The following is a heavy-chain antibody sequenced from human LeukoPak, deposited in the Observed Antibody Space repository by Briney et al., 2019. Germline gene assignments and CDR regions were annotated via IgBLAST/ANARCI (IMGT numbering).Heavy chain of an antibody. CDR3: ARGLEGRKKYYFDY. CDR2: IFYSGIT. Sequence: SETLSLTCTVSGDSITSYFWSWIRQPPGKGLEWVGYIFYSGITNYNPSLKSRVTISVDTSKNQFSLKLNSVTAADTAVYYCARGLEGRKKYYFDYWGQGTLVTVSS. V-gene: IGHV4-59*01. CDR1: GDSITSYF. J-gene: IGHJ4*02.